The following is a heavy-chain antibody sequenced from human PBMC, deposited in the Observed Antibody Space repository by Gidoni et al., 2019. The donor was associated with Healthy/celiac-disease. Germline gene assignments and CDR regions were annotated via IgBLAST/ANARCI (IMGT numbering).Heavy chain of an antibody. J-gene: IGHJ3*02. CDR1: GFTVSSHD. CDR3: ARASRRTAFDI. Sequence: EVQLVESGGGLIQPGGSLRLSCAASGFTVSSHDMRWVRPAPGKGLEWVSVIYSGGSTYYADAVTGRFTISRDNSKNTLYLQMNSLRAEDTAVYYCARASRRTAFDIWGQGTMVTVSS. CDR2: IYSGGST. V-gene: IGHV3-53*01.